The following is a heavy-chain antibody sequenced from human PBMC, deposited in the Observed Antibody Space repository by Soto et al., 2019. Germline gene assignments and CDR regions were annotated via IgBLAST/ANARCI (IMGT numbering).Heavy chain of an antibody. D-gene: IGHD1-26*01. CDR2: IYDSGST. V-gene: IGHV4-59*01. J-gene: IGHJ4*02. CDR3: ARVQSGSYALYYFDY. Sequence: SETLSLTCTVSGGSISSYYWSWIRQPPGKVLELIGYIYDSGSTNYNPSLKSLVTISVDKSKNQFSLKLSSVTAGDTAVYFCARVQSGSYALYYFDYWGQGALVTVSS. CDR1: GGSISSYY.